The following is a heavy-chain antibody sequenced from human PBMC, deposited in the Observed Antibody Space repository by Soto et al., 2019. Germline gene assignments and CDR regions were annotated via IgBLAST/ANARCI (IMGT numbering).Heavy chain of an antibody. J-gene: IGHJ4*02. V-gene: IGHV4-34*01. Sequence: SETLSLTCAVYGGSFSDYSWTWIRQPPGKGLEWIGEINDSGSTNYTPSLERRVTISRDTSKNRFSLKLSSVAAADTAVYYCARGSHKLHSYDSSGFYHYVDYWGQGSLVTVSS. CDR1: GGSFSDYS. D-gene: IGHD3-22*01. CDR3: ARGSHKLHSYDSSGFYHYVDY. CDR2: INDSGST.